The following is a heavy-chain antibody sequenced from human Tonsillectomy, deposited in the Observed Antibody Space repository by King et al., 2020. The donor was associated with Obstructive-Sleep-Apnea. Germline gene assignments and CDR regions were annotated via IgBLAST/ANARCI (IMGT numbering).Heavy chain of an antibody. CDR2: ISSYGGAT. CDR3: ATAVM. J-gene: IGHJ4*02. Sequence: VQLVESGGGLVQPEGSLRLSCAASGFSFRASWMHWVRQAPGKGLQWISFISSYGGATTYADSVRGRFTISRDNAKNTLFLQMSSLSAEDTAVYYCATAVMGGQGTLVTVSS. D-gene: IGHD2-8*01. CDR1: GFSFRASW. V-gene: IGHV3-74*02.